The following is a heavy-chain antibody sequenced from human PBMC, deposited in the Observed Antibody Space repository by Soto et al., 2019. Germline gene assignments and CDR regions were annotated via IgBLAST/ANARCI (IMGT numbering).Heavy chain of an antibody. CDR3: ARDGLGLYYDFWSGYYQGETSKYYYYMDV. CDR2: ISSSGSST. D-gene: IGHD3-3*01. V-gene: IGHV3-11*01. CDR1: GFTFGDYY. J-gene: IGHJ6*03. Sequence: TGGSLRLSCAASGFTFGDYYMSWIRQAPGKGLEWVSYISSSGSSTYYVDSVRGRFTISRDNAKNSLYLQMDSLGAEDTAVYYCARDGLGLYYDFWSGYYQGETSKYYYYMDVWGKGTTVTVSS.